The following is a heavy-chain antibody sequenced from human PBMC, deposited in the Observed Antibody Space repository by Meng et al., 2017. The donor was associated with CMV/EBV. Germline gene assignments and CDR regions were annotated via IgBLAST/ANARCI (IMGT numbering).Heavy chain of an antibody. Sequence: GGSLRLSCAASGFIFSNHGMHWVRQAPGKGLEWVSFIRYDGSDKYYADSVKGRFTVSRDNSKNTLYLQMNSLRAEDTAVYYCARDLIVVVPAAEAWYYYGMDVWGQGTTVTVSS. V-gene: IGHV3-30*02. CDR2: IRYDGSDK. CDR1: GFIFSNHG. J-gene: IGHJ6*02. CDR3: ARDLIVVVPAAEAWYYYGMDV. D-gene: IGHD2-2*01.